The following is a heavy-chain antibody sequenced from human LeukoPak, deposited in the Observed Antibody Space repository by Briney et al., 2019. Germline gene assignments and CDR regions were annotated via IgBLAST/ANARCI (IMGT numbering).Heavy chain of an antibody. Sequence: GGSLRLSCTASGFTFNNHAMNWVRQAPGKGLEWVSSISSSSSYIYYADSVKGRFTISRDNAKNSLYLQMNSLRAEDTAVYYCARDQLSGSYVDYWGQGTLVTVSS. CDR1: GFTFNNHA. D-gene: IGHD1-26*01. CDR2: ISSSSSYI. J-gene: IGHJ4*02. CDR3: ARDQLSGSYVDY. V-gene: IGHV3-21*01.